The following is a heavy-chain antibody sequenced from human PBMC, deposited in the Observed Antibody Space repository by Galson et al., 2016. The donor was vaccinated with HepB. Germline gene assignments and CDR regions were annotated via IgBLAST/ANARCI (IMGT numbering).Heavy chain of an antibody. CDR2: IKQDGSVQ. CDR1: GFTFSSYW. V-gene: IGHV3-7*04. J-gene: IGHJ4*02. CDR3: AGDAGGFDC. Sequence: SLRLSCAASGFTFSSYWMSWVRQAPGKGLEWVANIKQDGSVQHYVDSVKGRFTISRDNAKNSLYPQMNRLRGEDTGVYYCAGDAGGFDCWGQGTLVTVSS. D-gene: IGHD3-10*01.